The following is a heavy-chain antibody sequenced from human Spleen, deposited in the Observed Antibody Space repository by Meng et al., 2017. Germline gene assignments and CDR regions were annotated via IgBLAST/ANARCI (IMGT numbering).Heavy chain of an antibody. CDR3: AHRPSGSYSEDEYYFDY. V-gene: IGHV2-5*01. CDR2: IYCNDDK. D-gene: IGHD1-26*01. J-gene: IGHJ4*02. CDR1: GFSLSTSGVG. Sequence: SGPTLVKPTQTLTLTCTFSGFSLSTSGVGVGWIRQPPGKALEWLALIYCNDDKRYSPSLKSRLTITKDTSKNQVVLTMTNMDPVDTATYYCAHRPSGSYSEDEYYFDYWGQGTLVTVSS.